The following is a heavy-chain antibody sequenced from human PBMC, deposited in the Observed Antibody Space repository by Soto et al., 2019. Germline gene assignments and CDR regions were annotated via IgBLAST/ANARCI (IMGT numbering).Heavy chain of an antibody. V-gene: IGHV1-69*13. J-gene: IGHJ6*02. CDR1: GGTVSSYA. CDR2: IIPIFGTA. Sequence: XVKVSCKASGGTVSSYAISWVRQAPGQGLEWMGGIIPIFGTANYAQKFQGRVTITADESTSTAYMELSSLRSEDTAVYYCARDQEAGGGYDHYYYYGMDVWG. CDR3: ARDQEAGGGYDHYYYYGMDV. D-gene: IGHD5-12*01.